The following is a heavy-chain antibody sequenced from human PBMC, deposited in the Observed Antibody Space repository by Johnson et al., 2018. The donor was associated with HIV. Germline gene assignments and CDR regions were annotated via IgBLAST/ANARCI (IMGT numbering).Heavy chain of an antibody. V-gene: IGHV3-64*01. CDR2: ISSNGGST. J-gene: IGHJ3*02. D-gene: IGHD7-27*01. CDR1: GFTVSSNY. Sequence: VESGGGLVQPGGSLRLSCEASGFTVSSNYMTWVSQAPGKGLEYVSAISSNGGSTYYANSVKGRFTISRDNSKNTLYLQMGSLRAEDMAVYYCASSALGIMGAFDIWGQGTMVTVSS. CDR3: ASSALGIMGAFDI.